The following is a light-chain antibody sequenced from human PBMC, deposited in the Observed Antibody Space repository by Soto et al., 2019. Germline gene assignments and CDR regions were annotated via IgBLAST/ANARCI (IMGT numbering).Light chain of an antibody. CDR3: QQYNSYSSYP. CDR1: QSISSW. V-gene: IGKV1-5*01. Sequence: DIQMTQSPSTLSASVGDRVTITCRASQSISSWLAWYQQKPGKAPKLLIYDASSLESGVPSRFSASGSGTAFTLTISSLPPDDFATEYCQQYNSYSSYPFGQGTKLEIK. CDR2: DAS. J-gene: IGKJ2*01.